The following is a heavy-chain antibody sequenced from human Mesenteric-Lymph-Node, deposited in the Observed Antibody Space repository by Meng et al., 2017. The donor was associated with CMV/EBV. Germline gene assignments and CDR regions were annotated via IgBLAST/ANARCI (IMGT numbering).Heavy chain of an antibody. CDR3: ARDHRGYCSSTSCRPFDY. Sequence: ASVKVSCKASGGTFSSYAISWVRQAPGQGLEWMGWISAYNGNTNYAQKLQGRVTMTTDTSTSTAYMELRSLRSDDTAVYYCARDHRGYCSSTSCRPFDYWGQGTLVTVSS. J-gene: IGHJ4*02. V-gene: IGHV1-18*01. CDR2: ISAYNGNT. CDR1: GGTFSSYA. D-gene: IGHD2-2*01.